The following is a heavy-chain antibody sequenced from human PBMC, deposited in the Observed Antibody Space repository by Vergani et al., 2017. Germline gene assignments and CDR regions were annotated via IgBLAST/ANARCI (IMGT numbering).Heavy chain of an antibody. D-gene: IGHD3-22*01. CDR1: GYSFTSSW. CDR3: ARVGWSYYDSSGYYYAPGGWFDP. J-gene: IGHJ5*02. CDR2: IDPSDSYT. Sequence: EVQLVQSGAEVKKPGESLRISCKGSGYSFTSSWISWVRQMPGKGLEWMGRIDPSDSYTNYSPSFQGHVTISADKSISTAYLQWSSLKASDTAMYYCARVGWSYYDSSGYYYAPGGWFDPWGQGTLVTVSS. V-gene: IGHV5-10-1*03.